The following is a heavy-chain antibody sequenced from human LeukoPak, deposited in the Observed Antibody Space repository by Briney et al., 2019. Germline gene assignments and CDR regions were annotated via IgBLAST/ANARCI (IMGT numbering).Heavy chain of an antibody. Sequence: ASVKVSCKASGYTFTSYYMHWVRQAPGQGLEWMGIINPSGGSTSYAQKFQGRVTMTRDTSTSTLYMELSSLRPEGTAVYYCARDGWSEMGTILREVVSDYWGQGTLVTVSS. J-gene: IGHJ4*02. CDR1: GYTFTSYY. CDR3: ARDGWSEMGTILREVVSDY. D-gene: IGHD5-24*01. V-gene: IGHV1-46*01. CDR2: INPSGGST.